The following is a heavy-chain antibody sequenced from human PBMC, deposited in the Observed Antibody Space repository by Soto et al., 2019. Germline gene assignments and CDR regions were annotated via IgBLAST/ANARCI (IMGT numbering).Heavy chain of an antibody. Sequence: QVQLVQSGAEVKKPGSLVKVSCKASGGTFSSYAISWVRQAPGQGLEWMGGIIPIFGTANYAQKFQGRVTITADESTSTAYMELSSLRSEDTAVYYCARNRGSSWLYLFDYWGQGTLVTVSS. CDR1: GGTFSSYA. J-gene: IGHJ4*02. CDR3: ARNRGSSWLYLFDY. CDR2: IIPIFGTA. V-gene: IGHV1-69*01. D-gene: IGHD6-13*01.